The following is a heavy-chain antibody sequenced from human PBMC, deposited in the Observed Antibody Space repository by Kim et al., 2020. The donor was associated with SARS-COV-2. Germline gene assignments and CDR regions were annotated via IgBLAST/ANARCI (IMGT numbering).Heavy chain of an antibody. D-gene: IGHD3-10*01. V-gene: IGHV6-1*01. CDR1: GDSVSSNSAA. CDR3: ARDEILLWFGEDYYGMDV. CDR2: TYYRSKWYN. Sequence: SQTLSLTCAISGDSVSSNSAAWNWIRQSPSRGLEWLGRTYYRSKWYNDYAVSVKSRITINPDTSKNQFSLQLNSVTPEDTAVYYCARDEILLWFGEDYYGMDVWSQGTTVTVSS. J-gene: IGHJ6*02.